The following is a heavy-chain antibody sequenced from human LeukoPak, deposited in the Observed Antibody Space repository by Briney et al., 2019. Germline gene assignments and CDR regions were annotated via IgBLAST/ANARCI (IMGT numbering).Heavy chain of an antibody. CDR2: ISSDGSTK. V-gene: IGHV3-30-3*01. CDR1: GFTFSNYP. Sequence: GGSLRLSCAASGFTFSNYPIHWVRQAPGKGLEWVAVISSDGSTKYYADSVKGRFTISRDNSKNTLYLQMNSLKAEDTAVYYCARDYSGVDYWGQGTLVTVSS. D-gene: IGHD5-12*01. CDR3: ARDYSGVDY. J-gene: IGHJ4*02.